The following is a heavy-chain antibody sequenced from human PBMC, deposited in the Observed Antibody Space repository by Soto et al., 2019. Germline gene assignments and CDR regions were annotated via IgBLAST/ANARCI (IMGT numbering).Heavy chain of an antibody. D-gene: IGHD3-3*01. Sequence: SETLSLTCAVYGGSFSGYYWSWIRQPPGKGLEWIGEINHSGSTNYNPSLKSRVTISVDTSKNQFSLKLSSVTAADTAVYYCARGYYDFWSGYYKAHYYYGMDVWGQVTTVTVSS. CDR2: INHSGST. J-gene: IGHJ6*02. CDR3: ARGYYDFWSGYYKAHYYYGMDV. V-gene: IGHV4-34*01. CDR1: GGSFSGYY.